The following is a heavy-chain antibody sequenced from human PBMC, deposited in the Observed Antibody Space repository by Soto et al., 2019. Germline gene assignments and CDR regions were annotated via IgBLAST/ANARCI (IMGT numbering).Heavy chain of an antibody. J-gene: IGHJ3*02. D-gene: IGHD5-18*01. CDR1: GGPFSSYA. V-gene: IGHV1-69*06. CDR2: IIPIFGTA. Sequence: SVKVCFKASGGPFSSYAISWVRQAPGQGLEWMGGIIPIFGTANYAQKFQGRVTITADKSTSTAYMELNSLRSEDTAVYYCARGPGYSYGPHAFDIWGQGTMVTVSS. CDR3: ARGPGYSYGPHAFDI.